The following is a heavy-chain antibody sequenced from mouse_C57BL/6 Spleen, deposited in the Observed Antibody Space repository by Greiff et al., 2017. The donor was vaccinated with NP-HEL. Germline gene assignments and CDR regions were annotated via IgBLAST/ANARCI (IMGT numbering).Heavy chain of an antibody. J-gene: IGHJ1*03. CDR2: INPNNGGT. Sequence: EVQLQQSGPELVKPGASVKISCKASGYTFTDYYMNWVKQSHGKSLEWIGDINPNNGGTSYNQKFKGKATLTVDKSSSTAYMELRSLTSEDSAVYYCARIMVVARYFDVWGTGTTVTVSS. CDR1: GYTFTDYY. D-gene: IGHD1-1*02. CDR3: ARIMVVARYFDV. V-gene: IGHV1-26*01.